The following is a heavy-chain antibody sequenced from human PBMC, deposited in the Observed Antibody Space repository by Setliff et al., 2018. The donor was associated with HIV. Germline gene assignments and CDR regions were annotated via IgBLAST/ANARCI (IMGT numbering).Heavy chain of an antibody. Sequence: ASVTVSCQSSGSTFSSNYMHWVRQAPGQGLEWMGLTNPTGDITFYPQKFQARVTMTRDTSASTVYLELRSLRSDDSAVYFCASKGGSENYPDSDAFDIWGQGTLVTVSS. CDR1: GSTFSSNY. V-gene: IGHV1-46*01. CDR3: ASKGGSENYPDSDAFDI. J-gene: IGHJ3*02. D-gene: IGHD3-10*01. CDR2: TNPTGDIT.